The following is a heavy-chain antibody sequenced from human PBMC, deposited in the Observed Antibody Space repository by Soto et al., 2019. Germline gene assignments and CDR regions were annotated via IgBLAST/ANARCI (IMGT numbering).Heavy chain of an antibody. CDR2: IKQDGSEK. D-gene: IGHD2-2*01. CDR3: ARDRSALVYCSSTSCSPYNWFDP. V-gene: IGHV3-7*03. Sequence: GGSLRLSCAASGFTFSSYWMSWVRQAPGKGLEWVANIKQDGSEKYYVDSVKGRFTISRENAKNSLYLQMNSLRAEDTAVYYCARDRSALVYCSSTSCSPYNWFDPWGQGTLVTVSS. J-gene: IGHJ5*02. CDR1: GFTFSSYW.